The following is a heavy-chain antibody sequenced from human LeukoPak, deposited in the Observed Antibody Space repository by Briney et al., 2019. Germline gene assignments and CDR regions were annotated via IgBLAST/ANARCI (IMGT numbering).Heavy chain of an antibody. CDR3: ARDRANYYDSSGYYYFDY. Sequence: ASVTVSFKASGGTFSSYAISWVRQAPGQGLEWMGGIIPIFGTANYAQKFQGRVTITADESTSTAYMELSSLRSEDTAVYYCARDRANYYDSSGYYYFDYWGQGTLVTVSS. CDR1: GGTFSSYA. CDR2: IIPIFGTA. V-gene: IGHV1-69*13. D-gene: IGHD3-22*01. J-gene: IGHJ4*02.